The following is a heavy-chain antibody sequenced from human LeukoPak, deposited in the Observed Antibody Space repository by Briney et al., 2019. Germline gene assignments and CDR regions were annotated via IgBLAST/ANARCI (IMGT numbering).Heavy chain of an antibody. CDR1: GITFSSYG. Sequence: GRSLRLSCAASGITFSSYGMHWVRQAPGKGLEWVAVIWYDGSNKYYADSVKGRFTISRDNSKNTLYLQVNSLRAEDTAVYYCARDNPPPYSSGWEGAFDIWGQGTMVTVSS. V-gene: IGHV3-33*01. CDR2: IWYDGSNK. J-gene: IGHJ3*02. D-gene: IGHD6-19*01. CDR3: ARDNPPPYSSGWEGAFDI.